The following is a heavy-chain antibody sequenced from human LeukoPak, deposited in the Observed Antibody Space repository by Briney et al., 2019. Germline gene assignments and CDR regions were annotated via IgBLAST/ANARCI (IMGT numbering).Heavy chain of an antibody. CDR1: GFTFSSYS. CDR2: ISSSSSTI. J-gene: IGHJ3*02. Sequence: GGSLRLSCAASGFTFSSYSMNWVRQAPGKGLEWVSYISSSSSTIYYADSVKGRFTISRDNAKNSLYLQMNSLRAEDTAVYYCARDYYDSSGLWAFDIWGQGTMVTVSS. CDR3: ARDYYDSSGLWAFDI. D-gene: IGHD3-22*01. V-gene: IGHV3-48*01.